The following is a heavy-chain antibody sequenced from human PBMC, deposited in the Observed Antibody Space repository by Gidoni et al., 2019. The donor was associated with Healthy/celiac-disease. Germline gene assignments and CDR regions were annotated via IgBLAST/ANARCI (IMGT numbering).Heavy chain of an antibody. D-gene: IGHD1-26*01. V-gene: IGHV3-30*04. J-gene: IGHJ4*02. CDR3: ARTNSIVGASYYFDY. CDR2: ISYDGSNK. CDR1: GFPFSRYA. Sequence: QVQLVESGGGVVQPGRSLRLSCAASGFPFSRYAMHWVRQAPGKGLEWWAVISYDGSNKYYADSVKGRFTISRDNSKNTLYLQMNSLRAEDTAVYYCARTNSIVGASYYFDYWGQGTLVTVSS.